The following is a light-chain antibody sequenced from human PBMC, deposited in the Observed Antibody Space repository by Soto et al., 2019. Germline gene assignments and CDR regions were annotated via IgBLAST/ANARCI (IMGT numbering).Light chain of an antibody. J-gene: IGKJ4*01. CDR1: QTISYTSINNTY. Sequence: DIVMTQSPDSLAVSLGERATISCTSSQTISYTSINNTYLAWYQQRPGQPPKLLIYWASIRGSGVPDRLSGSGCGTDFTLTIISLQTEDVSVYYCQKYFSYPLTFGGGTKVEVK. V-gene: IGKV4-1*01. CDR3: QKYFSYPLT. CDR2: WAS.